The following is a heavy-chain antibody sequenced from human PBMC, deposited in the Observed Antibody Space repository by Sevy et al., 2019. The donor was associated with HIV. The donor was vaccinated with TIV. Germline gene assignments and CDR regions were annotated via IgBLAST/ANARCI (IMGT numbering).Heavy chain of an antibody. CDR2: ISFDGRNK. CDR1: GFTFADHA. CDR3: PRDHCTDGACFRSGYFDY. Sequence: GGSLRLSCAASGFTFADHAFHWVRQAPGKGLEWVAIISFDGRNKRLAESVKGRFTISRDDSKNTVYLQMTSLRPEDTAVYYCPRDHCTDGACFRSGYFDYWGQGTLVTVSS. D-gene: IGHD2-8*01. V-gene: IGHV3-30*04. J-gene: IGHJ4*02.